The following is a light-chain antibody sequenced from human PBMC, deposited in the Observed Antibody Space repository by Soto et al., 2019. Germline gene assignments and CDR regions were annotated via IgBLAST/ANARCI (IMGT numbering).Light chain of an antibody. CDR3: QQYGSSPRT. V-gene: IGKV3-20*01. J-gene: IGKJ1*01. Sequence: ENVLTQSPGTLSLSPGERATLFCRASQSVSNRYLAWYQQKPGQAPRLLIYGASSRATGIPDRFSGSGSGTDFTLTISRLEPEDLAVYYCQQYGSSPRTFGQGTKVDI. CDR2: GAS. CDR1: QSVSNRY.